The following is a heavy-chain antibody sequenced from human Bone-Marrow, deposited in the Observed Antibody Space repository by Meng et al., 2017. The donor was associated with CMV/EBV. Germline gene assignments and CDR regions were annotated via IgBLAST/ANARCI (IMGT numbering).Heavy chain of an antibody. D-gene: IGHD3-10*01. CDR3: ARVGGSGSFDY. CDR2: ISSSSSYI. Sequence: GGSLRLSCTASGFNCDDYGMSWVRQAPGKGLEWVSSISSSSSYIYYADSVKGRFTISRDNAKNSLYLQMNSLRVEDTAVYYCARVGGSGSFDYWGQGTLVTVSS. V-gene: IGHV3-21*01. CDR1: GFNCDDYG. J-gene: IGHJ4*02.